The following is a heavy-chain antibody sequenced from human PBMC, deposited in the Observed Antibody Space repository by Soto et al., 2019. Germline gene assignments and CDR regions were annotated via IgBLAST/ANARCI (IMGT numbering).Heavy chain of an antibody. V-gene: IGHV3-23*01. CDR1: GFTFSSYA. Sequence: VGSLRLSCAASGFTFSSYAMSWVRQAPGKGLEWVSTISGSDGRTYSTDSVKGRFTISRDNSRNTAYLQMSSLRVEDTAVYYCAKGVSQYTPLALFDYWGRGTLVTVSS. CDR3: AKGVSQYTPLALFDY. CDR2: ISGSDGRT. D-gene: IGHD5-18*01. J-gene: IGHJ4*02.